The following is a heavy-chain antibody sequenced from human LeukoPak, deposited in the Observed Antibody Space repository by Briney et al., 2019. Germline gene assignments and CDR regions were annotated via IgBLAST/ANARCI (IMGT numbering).Heavy chain of an antibody. J-gene: IGHJ4*02. CDR1: GFTFSTYA. V-gene: IGHV3-23*01. D-gene: IGHD5-18*01. Sequence: GGSLRLSCAASGFTFSTYAMSWVRQAPGKGLEWVSAISGSGGSTYYADSVKGRFTISRDNSKNTLYLQMNSLRAEDTAVYYCAKDRYSYGSYLDYWGQGTLVTVSS. CDR2: ISGSGGST. CDR3: AKDRYSYGSYLDY.